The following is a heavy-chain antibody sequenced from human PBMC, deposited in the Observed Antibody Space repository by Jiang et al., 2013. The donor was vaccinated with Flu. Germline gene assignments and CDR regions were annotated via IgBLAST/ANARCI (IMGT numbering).Heavy chain of an antibody. CDR1: SYTFTSYG. J-gene: IGHJ4*02. V-gene: IGHV1-18*01. Sequence: SGAEVKKPGASVKVSCKASSYTFTSYGISWVRQAPGQGLEWMGWISAYNGNTNYAQKLQGRVTMTTDTSTSTAYMELRSLRSDDTAVYYCARVGVVVVVAASVGDYWGQGTLVTVSS. CDR2: ISAYNGNT. D-gene: IGHD2-15*01. CDR3: ARVGVVVVVAASVGDY.